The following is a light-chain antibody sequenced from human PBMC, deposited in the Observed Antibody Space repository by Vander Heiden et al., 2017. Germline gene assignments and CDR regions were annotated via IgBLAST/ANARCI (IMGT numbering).Light chain of an antibody. Sequence: DIVMTQSPDSLAVSLGERATINCKSSQSVLYSSNNRNYLAWHQQKPGQPPKGLIYWASTRTSGVPDRFSGSGSGTEFTLTIDSLQAEDVAVYYCQQYYAAPYTFGQGTKLEIK. CDR3: QQYYAAPYT. CDR2: WAS. J-gene: IGKJ2*01. CDR1: QSVLYSSNNRNY. V-gene: IGKV4-1*01.